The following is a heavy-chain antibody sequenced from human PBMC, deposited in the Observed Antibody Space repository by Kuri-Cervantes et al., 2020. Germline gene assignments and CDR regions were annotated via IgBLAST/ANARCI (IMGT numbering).Heavy chain of an antibody. V-gene: IGHV3-53*01. Sequence: GGSLRLSCAASGFTVSRNYMSWVRQAPGTGLEWVSSLYTDGGTYYGDSVKGRFTISRDNAKNSLYLQMNSLRDEDTAVYYCARDRGVSPWYFDYWGQGTLVTVSS. J-gene: IGHJ4*02. CDR3: ARDRGVSPWYFDY. CDR2: LYTDGGT. CDR1: GFTVSRNY. D-gene: IGHD1-26*01.